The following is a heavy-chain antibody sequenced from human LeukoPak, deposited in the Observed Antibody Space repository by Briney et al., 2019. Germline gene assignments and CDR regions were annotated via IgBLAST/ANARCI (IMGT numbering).Heavy chain of an antibody. CDR2: ISYDGSNK. CDR1: GFTFSSYA. D-gene: IGHD1-26*01. J-gene: IGHJ4*02. Sequence: GGSLRLSCAASGFTFSSYAMHWVRQAPGKGLEWVAVISYDGSNKYYADSVKGRFTIPRDNSKNTLYLQMNSLRAEDTAVYYCARDGFLLSVGAPSYWGQGTLVTVSS. V-gene: IGHV3-30*04. CDR3: ARDGFLLSVGAPSY.